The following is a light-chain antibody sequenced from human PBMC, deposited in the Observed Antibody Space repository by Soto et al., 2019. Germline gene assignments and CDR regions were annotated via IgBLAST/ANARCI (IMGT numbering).Light chain of an antibody. CDR3: QQYNNWPSWT. Sequence: EIVMTQSPAALSVSPGERVTLSCRASHSISSNLAWYQQKPGQAPRLLIYIASTRATGIPARFSGSGSGTEFTLTISSLQSEDSAIYYCQQYNNWPSWTFGQGTKVEV. V-gene: IGKV3-15*01. J-gene: IGKJ1*01. CDR2: IAS. CDR1: HSISSN.